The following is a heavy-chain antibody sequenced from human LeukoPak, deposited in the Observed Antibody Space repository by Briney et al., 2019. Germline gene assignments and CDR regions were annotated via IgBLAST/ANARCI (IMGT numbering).Heavy chain of an antibody. V-gene: IGHV5-51*01. D-gene: IGHD3-9*01. Sequence: GESLKISCKGSGYSFTSYWIGWVRQMPGKGLEWMGIMYPGDSDTRYSPPFQGQVSISADKSSSTAYLQWRSLKASDTAMYFCAGHSFDTVDAFDIWGQGTIVTVSA. CDR2: MYPGDSDT. CDR3: AGHSFDTVDAFDI. CDR1: GYSFTSYW. J-gene: IGHJ3*02.